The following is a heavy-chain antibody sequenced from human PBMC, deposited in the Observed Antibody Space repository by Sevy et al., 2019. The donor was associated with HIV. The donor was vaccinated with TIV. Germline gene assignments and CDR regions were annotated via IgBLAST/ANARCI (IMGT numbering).Heavy chain of an antibody. J-gene: IGHJ4*02. CDR1: GFTFSTYA. V-gene: IGHV3-30-3*01. CDR2: VSSDGSEI. D-gene: IGHD7-27*01. CDR3: ARDQLGSIDY. Sequence: GGSLRLSCAVSGFTFSTYAMHWVRQAPGKGLECVAIVSSDGSEINYADSVKGRFTISRDNSRNTLYLQMSSLGTEDTALYYCARDQLGSIDYWGQGTLVTVSS.